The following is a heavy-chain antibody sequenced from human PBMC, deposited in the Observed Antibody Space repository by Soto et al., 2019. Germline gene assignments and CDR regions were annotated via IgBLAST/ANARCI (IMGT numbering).Heavy chain of an antibody. CDR3: AQIQGIAAAGWGGFDP. Sequence: QVTLKESGPVLVKPTETLTLTCTVSGFSLSNARMGVSWIRQPPGKALEWLAHIFSNDEKSYSTSLKSRLTISKDTSKSQVVLTMTNMDPVDTATYYCAQIQGIAAAGWGGFDPWGQGTLVTVSS. CDR1: GFSLSNARMG. V-gene: IGHV2-26*01. D-gene: IGHD6-13*01. J-gene: IGHJ5*02. CDR2: IFSNDEK.